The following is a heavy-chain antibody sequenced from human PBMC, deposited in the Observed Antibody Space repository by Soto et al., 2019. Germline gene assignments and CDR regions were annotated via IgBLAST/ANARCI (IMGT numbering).Heavy chain of an antibody. CDR3: AREGGSGSYFLENWFDP. CDR2: ISAYNGNT. Sequence: ASVKVSCKASGGTFSSYTISWVRQAPGQGLEWMGWISAYNGNTNYAQKLQGRVTMTTDTSTSTAYMELRSLRSDDTAVYYCAREGGSGSYFLENWFDPWGQGTLVTVSS. J-gene: IGHJ5*02. V-gene: IGHV1-18*01. CDR1: GGTFSSYT. D-gene: IGHD3-10*01.